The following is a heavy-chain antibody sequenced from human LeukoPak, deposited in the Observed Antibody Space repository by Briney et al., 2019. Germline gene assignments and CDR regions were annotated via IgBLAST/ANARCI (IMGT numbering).Heavy chain of an antibody. J-gene: IGHJ4*02. V-gene: IGHV3-73*01. Sequence: GGSLRLSCAASGFTFSGSAMHWVRQASGKGLEWVGRIRSKANSYATAYAASVKGRSTISRDDSKNTAYLQMNSLKTEDTAVYYCTSAPCGWGSCPYDYWGQGTLVTVSS. CDR1: GFTFSGSA. CDR2: IRSKANSYAT. D-gene: IGHD2-15*01. CDR3: TSAPCGWGSCPYDY.